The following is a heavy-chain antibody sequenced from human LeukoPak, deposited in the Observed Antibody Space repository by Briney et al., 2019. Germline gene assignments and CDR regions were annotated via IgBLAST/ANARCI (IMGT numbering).Heavy chain of an antibody. CDR1: GGSISSYY. D-gene: IGHD5-24*01. J-gene: IGHJ5*02. V-gene: IGHV4-59*01. CDR2: IYYRGST. CDR3: ARDGEMATTTYNWFDP. Sequence: SETLSLTCTVSGGSISSYYWSWIRQPPGKGLEWIGYIYYRGSTNYNPSLKSRVTISVDTSKNQFSLKLSSVTAADTAVYYCARDGEMATTTYNWFDPWGQGTLVTVSS.